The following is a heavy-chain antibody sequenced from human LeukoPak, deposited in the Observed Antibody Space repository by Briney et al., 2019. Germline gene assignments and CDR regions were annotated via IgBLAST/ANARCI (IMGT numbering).Heavy chain of an antibody. CDR3: ARGLSGSYYYYYYYMDV. CDR1: GYTFTSYG. D-gene: IGHD1-26*01. Sequence: ASVKVSCKASGYTFTSYGISWVRQAPGQGLEWMGWISAHNGNTNYAQKLQGRVTMTTDTSTSTAYMELRSLRSDDTAVYYCARGLSGSYYYYYYYMDVWGKGTTVTVSS. V-gene: IGHV1-18*01. J-gene: IGHJ6*03. CDR2: ISAHNGNT.